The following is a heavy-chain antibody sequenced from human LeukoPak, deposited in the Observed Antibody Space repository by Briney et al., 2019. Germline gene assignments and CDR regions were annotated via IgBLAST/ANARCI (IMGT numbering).Heavy chain of an antibody. J-gene: IGHJ4*02. CDR1: GFTFSSYA. Sequence: GGTLRLSCAASGFTFSSYAMSWVRQAPGKGLEWVSAISGSGGSTYYADSVKGRFTISRDNAKNSLYLQMNSLRGEDTAVYYCARVGGGIYSSSWYGDYWGQGTLVTVSS. D-gene: IGHD6-13*01. V-gene: IGHV3-23*01. CDR3: ARVGGGIYSSSWYGDY. CDR2: ISGSGGST.